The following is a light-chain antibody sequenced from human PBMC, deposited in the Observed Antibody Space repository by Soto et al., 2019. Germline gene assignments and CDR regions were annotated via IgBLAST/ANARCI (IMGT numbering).Light chain of an antibody. CDR3: QQANIFPFT. Sequence: DIQMTQSPSSVSASVGDRVTITCRASQNIGNWLAWYQQKPGKVPQLLIYAASDLQSGVPSRFSGSRPGPLFTLTISSXQSEDSATYYCQQANIFPFTFGGGTKVDIK. CDR1: QNIGNW. CDR2: AAS. J-gene: IGKJ4*01. V-gene: IGKV1-12*02.